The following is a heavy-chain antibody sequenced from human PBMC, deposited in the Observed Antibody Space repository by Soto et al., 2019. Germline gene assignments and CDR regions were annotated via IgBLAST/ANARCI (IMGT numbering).Heavy chain of an antibody. CDR3: VKGGPTVIYFDH. CDR1: GFSFGSYA. D-gene: IGHD4-17*01. J-gene: IGHJ4*02. CDR2: IGGYGHTT. V-gene: IGHV3-23*01. Sequence: EVQLLESGGGLVQPGGSLRLSCAASGFSFGSYAMTWVRQAPGTGLEWVSSIGGYGHTTHYAEFVQGRFIISRDDSEKTMDLQMNSLRVEDTAVYYCVKGGPTVIYFDHWGQGRLVSVSS.